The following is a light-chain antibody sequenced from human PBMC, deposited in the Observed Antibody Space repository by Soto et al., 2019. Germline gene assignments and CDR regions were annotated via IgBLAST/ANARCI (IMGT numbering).Light chain of an antibody. CDR3: SSYTTGNTGV. CDR2: DVS. J-gene: IGLJ2*01. V-gene: IGLV2-14*03. CDR1: SSDVGGYNY. Sequence: QSALTQPAPVSGSPGQSITISCTGTSSDVGGYNYVSWYQHHPGKAPKLIIYDVSNRPSGVSNRFSGSKSGNTASLTISGLQGEDEADYYCSSYTTGNTGVFGGGTKVTVL.